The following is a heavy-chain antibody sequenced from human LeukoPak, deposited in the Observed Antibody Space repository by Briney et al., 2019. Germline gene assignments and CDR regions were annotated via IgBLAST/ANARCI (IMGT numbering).Heavy chain of an antibody. CDR2: TSPDGRST. J-gene: IGHJ4*02. CDR1: GFTLSSYW. CDR3: AGGGYSSGWYLPSNPQDY. V-gene: IGHV3-74*01. D-gene: IGHD6-19*01. Sequence: PGGSLRLSCTASGFTLSSYWMHWVRQAPGEGLVWVSRTSPDGRSTSYADSVKGRFTISRDNAKNTLYLQMNSLRAEDTAVYYCAGGGYSSGWYLPSNPQDYWGQGTLVTVSS.